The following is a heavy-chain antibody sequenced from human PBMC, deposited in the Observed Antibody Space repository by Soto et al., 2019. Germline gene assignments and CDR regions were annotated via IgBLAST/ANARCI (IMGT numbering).Heavy chain of an antibody. D-gene: IGHD6-13*01. CDR3: ARYRREAVAGYTLDN. J-gene: IGHJ4*02. CDR1: GGSISSNY. Sequence: SETLSLTCTVSGGSISSNYWTWIRQPPGKGLEWIGYVYNSGSTNYNPSLKSRVTISEGTSKSQFSLKVNSMTAADTAVYYCARYRREAVAGYTLDNWGQGILVTVSS. CDR2: VYNSGST. V-gene: IGHV4-59*01.